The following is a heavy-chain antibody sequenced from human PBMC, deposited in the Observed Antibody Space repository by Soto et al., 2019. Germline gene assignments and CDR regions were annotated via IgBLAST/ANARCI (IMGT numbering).Heavy chain of an antibody. Sequence: PGGSLRLSCAASGFTFSSYAMSWVRQAPGKGLEWVSGITGSGGSTYYADSVKGRFTISRDNSKNTLYLQMNSLRAEDTAVYYCAKDSSGYPGGYFDYWGQGTLVTVSS. CDR3: AKDSSGYPGGYFDY. V-gene: IGHV3-23*01. D-gene: IGHD3-22*01. J-gene: IGHJ4*02. CDR1: GFTFSSYA. CDR2: ITGSGGST.